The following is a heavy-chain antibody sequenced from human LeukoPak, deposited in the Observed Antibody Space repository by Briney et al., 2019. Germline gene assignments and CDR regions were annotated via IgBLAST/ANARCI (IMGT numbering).Heavy chain of an antibody. Sequence: GGSLRLSCAASGFTFSSYSMNWVRQAPGKGLEWVTSISSSSSYIYYADSVKGRFTISRDNAKNSLYLQMNSLRAEDTAVYYCAELGITMIGGVWGKGTTVTISS. CDR1: GFTFSSYS. CDR3: AELGITMIGGV. J-gene: IGHJ6*04. D-gene: IGHD3-10*02. CDR2: ISSSSSYI. V-gene: IGHV3-21*01.